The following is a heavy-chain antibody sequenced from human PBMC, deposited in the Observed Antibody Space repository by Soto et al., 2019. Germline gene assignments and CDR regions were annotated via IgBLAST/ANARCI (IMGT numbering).Heavy chain of an antibody. CDR3: ARDRVRDYYDSSGYYFLDY. Sequence: GASVKVSCKASGYTFTSYAMHWVRQAPGQRLEWMGWINAGNGNTKYSQKFQGRVTITRDTSASTAYMELSSLRSEDTAVYYCARDRVRDYYDSSGYYFLDYWGQGSLVTVSS. D-gene: IGHD3-22*01. J-gene: IGHJ4*02. CDR1: GYTFTSYA. V-gene: IGHV1-3*01. CDR2: INAGNGNT.